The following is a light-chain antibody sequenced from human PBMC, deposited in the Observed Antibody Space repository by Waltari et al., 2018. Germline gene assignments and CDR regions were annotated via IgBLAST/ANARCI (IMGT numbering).Light chain of an antibody. CDR3: QKYVNTRLT. CDR2: GAS. Sequence: ETVLTQSPGTLSLSPGERATLSCRASQSVRSSYLAWYQQKPGQAPRLLIYGASSRATGIPDRFSGRRSGTDFTRTISRREPEDVAGYYCQKYVNTRLTFGPGTKVDIK. J-gene: IGKJ3*01. V-gene: IGKV3-20*01. CDR1: QSVRSSY.